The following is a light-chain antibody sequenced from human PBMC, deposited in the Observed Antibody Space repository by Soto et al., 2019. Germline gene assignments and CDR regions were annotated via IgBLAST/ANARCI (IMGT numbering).Light chain of an antibody. Sequence: AIRMTQSPSSLSASTGDRVKITCRASQGINSYLAWYQQKTRKAPKLLIYAASTLQSGVPSRFSGSGFGTDFTLTISFLQSEDFATYYCQQYYSYPRTFGQGTKVDIK. CDR2: AAS. CDR1: QGINSY. J-gene: IGKJ1*01. CDR3: QQYYSYPRT. V-gene: IGKV1-8*01.